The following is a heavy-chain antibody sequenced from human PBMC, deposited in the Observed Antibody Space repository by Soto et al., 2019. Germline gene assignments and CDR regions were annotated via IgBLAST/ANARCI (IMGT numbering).Heavy chain of an antibody. CDR3: AKGVPGIAVAGTGYFQH. Sequence: GGSLRLSCAASGFTFSSYAMSWVRQAPGKGLEWVSGISGSGDSTYYADSVKGRFTISRDNSKHTLYLQMNSLRAEDTAVYYCAKGVPGIAVAGTGYFQHWGQGTLVTVSS. J-gene: IGHJ1*01. V-gene: IGHV3-23*01. CDR2: ISGSGDST. D-gene: IGHD6-19*01. CDR1: GFTFSSYA.